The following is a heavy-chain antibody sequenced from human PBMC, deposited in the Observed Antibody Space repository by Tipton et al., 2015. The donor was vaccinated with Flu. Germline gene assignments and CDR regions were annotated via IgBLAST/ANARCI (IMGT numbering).Heavy chain of an antibody. CDR3: ARDRESGSYSPGDAFDI. CDR1: GGSISSYY. Sequence: SLTCTVSGGSISSYYWSWIRQPPGKGLEWIGYIYYSGSTNYNPSLKSRVSISVDTSKNQFSLKLSSVTAADTAVYYCARDRESGSYSPGDAFDIWGQGTMVTVSS. J-gene: IGHJ3*02. D-gene: IGHD1-26*01. CDR2: IYYSGST. V-gene: IGHV4-59*01.